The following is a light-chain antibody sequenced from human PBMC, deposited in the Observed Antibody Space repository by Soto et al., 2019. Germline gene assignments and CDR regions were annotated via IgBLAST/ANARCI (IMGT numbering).Light chain of an antibody. CDR3: QQYASNVAT. CDR1: QDILNY. CDR2: GAS. J-gene: IGKJ2*01. V-gene: IGKV1-16*01. Sequence: DIQMTQSPSSLSASVGDRVTITCRASQDILNYLAWFQQKPGKAPKSLIYGASSLHSGVPSRFSGSGFGTDFSLTLSSLQPVDFATYYCQQYASNVATFGQGTALEV.